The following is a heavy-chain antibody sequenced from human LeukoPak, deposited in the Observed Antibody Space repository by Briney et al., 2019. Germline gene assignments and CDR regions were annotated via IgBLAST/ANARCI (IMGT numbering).Heavy chain of an antibody. CDR3: EREDGYCSGGNCYSYFDS. CDR2: IKKTGSET. D-gene: IGHD2-15*01. Sequence: PGGSLRLSCAASGFTFSHFWMSWVRQAPGKGLEWVAYIKKTGSETYYVDSVKGQFTITRDNTRNSLFLQMYSLRAEDTAVYFCEREDGYCSGGNCYSYFDSWGQGTLVTVSS. V-gene: IGHV3-7*01. CDR1: GFTFSHFW. J-gene: IGHJ4*02.